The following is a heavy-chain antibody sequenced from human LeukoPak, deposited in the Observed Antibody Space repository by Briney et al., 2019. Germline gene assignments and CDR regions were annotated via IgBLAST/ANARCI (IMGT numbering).Heavy chain of an antibody. J-gene: IGHJ4*02. CDR3: AKRGVVIRVILVGFHKEAYYFDS. CDR1: GITLSNYG. Sequence: PGGSLRLSCAVSGITLSNYGMSWVRQAPGKGLEWVAGISDSGGSTNYADSVKGRFTISRDNPKNTLYLQMHSLRAEDTAVYFCAKRGVVIRVILVGFHKEAYYFDSWGQGALVTVSS. D-gene: IGHD3-22*01. V-gene: IGHV3-23*01. CDR2: ISDSGGST.